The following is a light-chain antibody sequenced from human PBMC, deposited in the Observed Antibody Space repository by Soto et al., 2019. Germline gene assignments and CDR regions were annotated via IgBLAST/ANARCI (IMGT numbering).Light chain of an antibody. J-gene: IGKJ1*01. CDR1: QDIRNY. CDR3: QQYNSYSRT. Sequence: DIQMTQSPSSLSASVGDRVTITCRASQDIRNYLNWYQKKAGKAPKLLIYDASSLESGVPSRFSGSGSGTEFTLTISSLQPDDFATYYCQQYNSYSRTFGQGTKVDIK. V-gene: IGKV1-5*01. CDR2: DAS.